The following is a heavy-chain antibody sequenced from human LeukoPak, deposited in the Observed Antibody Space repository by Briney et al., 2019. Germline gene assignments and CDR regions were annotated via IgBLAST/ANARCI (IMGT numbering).Heavy chain of an antibody. J-gene: IGHJ5*02. CDR2: IYYSGST. D-gene: IGHD6-13*01. Sequence: SETLSLTCTVSGGSISSYYWSWIRQPPGKGLEWIGYIYYSGSTNYNPSLKSRVTISVDTSRNQFSLNLSSVTAADTAVYYCARRFAAASNWFDPWGQGTLVTVSS. CDR3: ARRFAAASNWFDP. V-gene: IGHV4-59*01. CDR1: GGSISSYY.